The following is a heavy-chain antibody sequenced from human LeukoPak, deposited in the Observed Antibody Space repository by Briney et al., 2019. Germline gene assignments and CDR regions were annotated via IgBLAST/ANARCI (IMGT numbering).Heavy chain of an antibody. CDR3: ARGEEIAVVPPAISY. CDR2: MSSSDDGR. J-gene: IGHJ4*02. D-gene: IGHD2-2*01. V-gene: IGHV3-48*03. CDR1: GFTFSSFE. Sequence: QPGGSLRLSCAASGFTFSSFEMNWVRQAPGKGLEWVSAMSSSDDGRYYADSVKGRFTISRDNAKNSLYLQMNSLRADDTAVYYCARGEEIAVVPPAISYWGQGTLVTVSS.